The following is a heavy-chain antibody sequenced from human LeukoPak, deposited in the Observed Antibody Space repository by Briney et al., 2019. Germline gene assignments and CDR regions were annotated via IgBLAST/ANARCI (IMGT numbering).Heavy chain of an antibody. CDR1: GFTFSSYA. J-gene: IGHJ6*03. CDR3: AKADFWSGNGYYYMDV. Sequence: GGSLRLSCAASGFTFSSYAMSWVRQAPGKGLEWVSAISGSGGITYYADSVKGRFTISRDNSKNTLYLQMNSLRAEDTALYYCAKADFWSGNGYYYMDVWGKGTTVTVSS. CDR2: ISGSGGIT. V-gene: IGHV3-23*01. D-gene: IGHD3-3*01.